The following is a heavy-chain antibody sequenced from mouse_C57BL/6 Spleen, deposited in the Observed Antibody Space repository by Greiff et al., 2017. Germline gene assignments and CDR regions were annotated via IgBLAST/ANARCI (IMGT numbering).Heavy chain of an antibody. CDR1: GFTFSDYG. CDR2: ISRGSSTN. V-gene: IGHV5-17*01. D-gene: IGHD1-1*01. Sequence: EVKLVESGGGLVKPGASLKLSCAASGFTFSDYGMHWVRQAPEKGLEWVAYISRGSSTNYYADTVKGRFTISRDTAKNTLFLQMTSLRSEDTAMYYCARLHYYGSSPYAMDYWGQGTSVTVSS. J-gene: IGHJ4*01. CDR3: ARLHYYGSSPYAMDY.